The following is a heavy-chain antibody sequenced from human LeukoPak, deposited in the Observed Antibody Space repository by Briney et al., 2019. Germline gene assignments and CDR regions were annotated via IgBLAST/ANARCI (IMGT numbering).Heavy chain of an antibody. CDR1: GFTFTSSA. CDR3: AAVPYYHDSSGYYY. Sequence: SVKVSCKASGFTFTSSAMQWVRQARGQRLEWIGWIVVGSGNTNYAQKFQERVTITRDMSTSTAYMELSSLRSEDTAVYYCAAVPYYHDSSGYYYWGQGTLVTVSS. V-gene: IGHV1-58*02. CDR2: IVVGSGNT. D-gene: IGHD3-22*01. J-gene: IGHJ4*02.